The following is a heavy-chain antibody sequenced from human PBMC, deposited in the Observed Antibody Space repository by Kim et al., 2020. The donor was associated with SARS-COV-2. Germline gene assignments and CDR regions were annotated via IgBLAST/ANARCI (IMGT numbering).Heavy chain of an antibody. J-gene: IGHJ3*02. CDR1: GFTFSSYG. V-gene: IGHV3-33*08. CDR2: IWYDGSNK. D-gene: IGHD1-26*01. Sequence: GGSLRLSCAASGFTFSSYGMHWVRQAPGKGLEWVAVIWYDGSNKYYADSVKGRFTISRDNSKNTLYLQMNSLRAEDTAVYYCAREMWEATHAFDIWGQGTMVTVSS. CDR3: AREMWEATHAFDI.